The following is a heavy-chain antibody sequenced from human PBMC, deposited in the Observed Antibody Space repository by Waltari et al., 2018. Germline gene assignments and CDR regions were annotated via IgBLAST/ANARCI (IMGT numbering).Heavy chain of an antibody. D-gene: IGHD3-22*01. V-gene: IGHV1-69*01. J-gene: IGHJ4*02. Sequence: QVQLVQSGAEVKKPGSSVKVSCKASGGTFSSYAISWVGQAHGQGLEWMGVIIPIFGTANYAQKFQGRVTITADESTSTAYMELSSLRSEDTAVYYCARSPPSYDSSGSIFDYWGQGTLVTVSS. CDR3: ARSPPSYDSSGSIFDY. CDR2: IIPIFGTA. CDR1: GGTFSSYA.